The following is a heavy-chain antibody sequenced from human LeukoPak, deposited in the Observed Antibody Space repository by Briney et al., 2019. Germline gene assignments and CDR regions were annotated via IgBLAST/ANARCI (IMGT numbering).Heavy chain of an antibody. CDR1: GFTFSSYS. D-gene: IGHD3-3*01. CDR2: ISSSSSCI. Sequence: GGSLRLSCAASGFTFSSYSMNWVRQAPGKGLEWVSSISSSSSCIYYADSVKGRFTISRDNAKNSLYLQMNSLRAEDTAVYYCARGPSSITIFGVVIIHYFDYWGQGTLVTVSS. V-gene: IGHV3-21*01. J-gene: IGHJ4*02. CDR3: ARGPSSITIFGVVIIHYFDY.